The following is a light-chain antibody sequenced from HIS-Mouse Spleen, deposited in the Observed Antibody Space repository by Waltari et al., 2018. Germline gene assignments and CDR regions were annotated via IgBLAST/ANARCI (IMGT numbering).Light chain of an antibody. J-gene: IGKJ3*01. CDR1: QDISNY. Sequence: DIQLTQSPSYLPASVGDRVNITCQASQDISNYLNWYQQKPGKAPKLLIYDASNLETGVPSRFSGSGSGTDFTFTISSLKPEDIATYYCQQYDNLPLFTFGPGTKVDIK. V-gene: IGKV1-33*01. CDR2: DAS. CDR3: QQYDNLPLFT.